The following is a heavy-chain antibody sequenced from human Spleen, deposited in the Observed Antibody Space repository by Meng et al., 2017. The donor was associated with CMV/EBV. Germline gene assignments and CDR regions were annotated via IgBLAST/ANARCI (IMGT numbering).Heavy chain of an antibody. J-gene: IGHJ3*02. CDR1: GFTLSTYF. V-gene: IGHV3-21*01. Sequence: ASGFTLSTYFMNWVRQAPGKGLEWVSSISSSSGYIYYADSVEGRFTISRDNAKNSLYLQMTSLRTEDTAMYYCAQSMTGTTGAFDIWGQGTMVTVSS. D-gene: IGHD1-20*01. CDR3: AQSMTGTTGAFDI. CDR2: ISSSSGYI.